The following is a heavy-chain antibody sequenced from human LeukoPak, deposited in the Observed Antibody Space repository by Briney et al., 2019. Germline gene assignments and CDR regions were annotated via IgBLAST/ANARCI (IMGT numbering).Heavy chain of an antibody. CDR1: GGTFSSYA. CDR3: ARDGGHMITFGGVIVTNWFDP. CDR2: IIPIFGTA. J-gene: IGHJ5*02. Sequence: ASVTVSCKASGGTFSSYAISWVRQAPGQGLEWMGGIIPIFGTANYAQKFQGRVTITADESTSTAYMELSSLRSEDTAVYYCARDGGHMITFGGVIVTNWFDPWGQGTLVTVSS. V-gene: IGHV1-69*13. D-gene: IGHD3-16*02.